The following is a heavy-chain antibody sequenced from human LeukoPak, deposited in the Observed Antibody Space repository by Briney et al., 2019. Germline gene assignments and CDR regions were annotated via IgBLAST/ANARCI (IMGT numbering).Heavy chain of an antibody. Sequence: GESLKISCKGSGYSFTSYWIGWVRQMPGKGLEWMGIIYPGDSDTRYSPSFQGQVTISADKSISTAYLQWSSLKAPDTAMYYCARRVAAAGNWFDPWGQGTLVTVSS. CDR1: GYSFTSYW. CDR3: ARRVAAAGNWFDP. CDR2: IYPGDSDT. V-gene: IGHV5-51*01. J-gene: IGHJ5*02. D-gene: IGHD6-13*01.